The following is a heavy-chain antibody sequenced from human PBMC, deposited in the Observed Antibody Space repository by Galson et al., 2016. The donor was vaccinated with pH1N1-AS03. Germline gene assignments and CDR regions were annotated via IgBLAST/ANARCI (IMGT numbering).Heavy chain of an antibody. CDR3: AREEGGFGSNWLQTDAFDI. V-gene: IGHV3-30-3*01. D-gene: IGHD6-13*01. CDR2: MSYEGTTT. J-gene: IGHJ3*02. CDR1: GFIFTHYS. Sequence: SLRLSCAASGFIFTHYSMHWVRQAPGKGLEWVAVMSYEGTTTYYADSVKGRFTISRDNSKNTLYLQMNSLRTEDTALYYCAREEGGFGSNWLQTDAFDIWGQGTMVTVFS.